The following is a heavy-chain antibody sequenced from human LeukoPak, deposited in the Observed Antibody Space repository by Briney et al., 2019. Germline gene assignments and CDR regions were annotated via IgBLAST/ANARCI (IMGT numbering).Heavy chain of an antibody. D-gene: IGHD3-9*01. V-gene: IGHV1-2*02. J-gene: IGHJ5*02. Sequence: ASVKVSCKASGYTFTSYGISWVRQAPGQGLEWMGWINPNSGGTNYAQKFQGRVTMTRDTSISTAYMEPSRLRSDDTAVYYCASYDILTGYGSWGQGTLVTVSS. CDR1: GYTFTSYG. CDR3: ASYDILTGYGS. CDR2: INPNSGGT.